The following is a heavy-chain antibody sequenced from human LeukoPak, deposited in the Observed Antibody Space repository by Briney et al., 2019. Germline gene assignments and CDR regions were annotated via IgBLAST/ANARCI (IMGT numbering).Heavy chain of an antibody. V-gene: IGHV3-21*01. CDR2: ISSSGGFI. J-gene: IGHJ4*02. Sequence: GGSLRLSCAASGFTFSSFSFNWVRQAPGKGLEWVSSISSSGGFISYADLVKGRFTISRDDANNSLFLQMNSLRAEDTAVYYCARDHLYYDFWSHYPHFDYWGQGTLVTVSS. CDR1: GFTFSSFS. D-gene: IGHD3-3*01. CDR3: ARDHLYYDFWSHYPHFDY.